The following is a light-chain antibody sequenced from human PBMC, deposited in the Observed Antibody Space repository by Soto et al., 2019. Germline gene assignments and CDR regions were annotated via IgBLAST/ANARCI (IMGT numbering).Light chain of an antibody. Sequence: QSALTQPPSASGSPGQSVTISCTGTSSDVGGYNCVSWYQQHPGKAPKLMIYEVTKRPSGVPDRFSGSKSGNTASLTVSGLQAEDEADYYCSSYAGSRYVFGTGTKVTVL. CDR2: EVT. CDR1: SSDVGGYNC. V-gene: IGLV2-8*01. J-gene: IGLJ1*01. CDR3: SSYAGSRYV.